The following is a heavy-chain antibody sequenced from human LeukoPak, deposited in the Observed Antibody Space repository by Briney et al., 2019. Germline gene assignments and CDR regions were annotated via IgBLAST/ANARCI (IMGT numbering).Heavy chain of an antibody. CDR1: GYTFTSYF. J-gene: IGHJ4*02. V-gene: IGHV1-46*01. Sequence: ASVKVSCKASGYTFTSYFMHWGRQAPGQGLEWLGILNPSGGSTSYAQKFQGRVTMTRDTSTSTVYMELSSLRSEDTAVYYCARTAGRTFDYWGQGTLVTVSS. CDR2: LNPSGGST. D-gene: IGHD6-6*01. CDR3: ARTAGRTFDY.